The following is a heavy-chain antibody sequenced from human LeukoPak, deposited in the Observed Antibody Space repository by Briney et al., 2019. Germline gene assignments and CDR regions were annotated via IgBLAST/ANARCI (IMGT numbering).Heavy chain of an antibody. CDR1: GFSFSSHA. CDR3: ARESGWGLPHAFDF. J-gene: IGHJ3*01. CDR2: ISYDGTKI. D-gene: IGHD3-3*01. V-gene: IGHV3-30*19. Sequence: GGSLRLSCAASGFSFSSHAMHWVRQAPGKGLEWVTLISYDGTKIYYADSVKGRFTISRDNSKNTLYLQMNSLRDEDTAMYYCARESGWGLPHAFDFWGQGTMITVSS.